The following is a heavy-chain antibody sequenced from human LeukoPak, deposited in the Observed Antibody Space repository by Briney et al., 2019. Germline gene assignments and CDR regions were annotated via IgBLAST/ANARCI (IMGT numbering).Heavy chain of an antibody. V-gene: IGHV4-61*02. CDR2: IYTSGST. J-gene: IGHJ5*02. CDR3: ARDAGVTTVYGWFDP. CDR1: GGSICRGSYY. Sequence: SETLSLTCTVSGGSICRGSYYCSWIRQPAGRGLEWIGRIYTSGSTNYNPSLKSRVTISVDTSKNQFSLKLSSVTAADTAVYYCARDAGVTTVYGWFDPWGQGTLVTVSS. D-gene: IGHD4-11*01.